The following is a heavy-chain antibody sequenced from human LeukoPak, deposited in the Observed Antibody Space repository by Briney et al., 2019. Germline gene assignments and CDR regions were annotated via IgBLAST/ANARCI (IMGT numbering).Heavy chain of an antibody. D-gene: IGHD2-15*01. CDR2: IKSDGSNT. J-gene: IGHJ3*02. Sequence: GGSLRLSCEASGFTFSSYWMHWVRQAPGKGLVWVSRIKSDGSNTYYADSVKGRFTISRDNAKNTLYLQMNSLRAEDTAVYYCARESYCSGGSCYSGRAFDIWGQGTMVTVSS. V-gene: IGHV3-74*01. CDR3: ARESYCSGGSCYSGRAFDI. CDR1: GFTFSSYW.